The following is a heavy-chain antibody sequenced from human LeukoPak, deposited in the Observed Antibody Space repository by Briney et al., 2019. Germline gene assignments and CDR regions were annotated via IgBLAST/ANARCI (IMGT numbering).Heavy chain of an antibody. V-gene: IGHV3-74*01. CDR3: ARQAAATREDYFYYMDV. CDR1: GFTFSSYW. Sequence: GGSLRLSCAASGFTFSSYWMHWVRHAPGKGLVWVSRINSDGSNTSYADSVKGRFTISRDNAKNSLYLQMNSLRAEDTAVYYCARQAAATREDYFYYMDVWGKGTPVTVSS. D-gene: IGHD6-25*01. CDR2: INSDGSNT. J-gene: IGHJ6*03.